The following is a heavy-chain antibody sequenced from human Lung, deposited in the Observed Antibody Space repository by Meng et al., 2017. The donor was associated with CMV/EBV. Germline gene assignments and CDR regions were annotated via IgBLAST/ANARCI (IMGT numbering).Heavy chain of an antibody. CDR3: ARDLLLWFGELFPLDY. D-gene: IGHD3-10*01. J-gene: IGHJ4*02. Sequence: LSLTCAASGFTFSSYWMSWVRQAPGKGLEWVANIKQDGSEKYYVDSVKGRFTISRDNAKNSLYLQMNSLRAEDTAVYYCARDLLLWFGELFPLDYWGQGTLVTVSS. CDR1: GFTFSSYW. V-gene: IGHV3-7*01. CDR2: IKQDGSEK.